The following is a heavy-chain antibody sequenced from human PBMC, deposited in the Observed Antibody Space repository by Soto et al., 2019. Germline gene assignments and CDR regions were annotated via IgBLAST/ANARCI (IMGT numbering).Heavy chain of an antibody. V-gene: IGHV3-53*02. D-gene: IGHD1-26*01. CDR3: AKGDGLILAV. CDR1: GFTVNSNY. Sequence: EVQVLATGGGLIQPGGSLRLSCAASGFTVNSNYMSWVLQAPGEGLQWVSITNTGGTTYYAYSVKGRFTVSRDNSKNPLYLQMNGLRAEDTVVYYCAKGDGLILAVWGQGTTVSVSS. J-gene: IGHJ6*02. CDR2: TNTGGTT.